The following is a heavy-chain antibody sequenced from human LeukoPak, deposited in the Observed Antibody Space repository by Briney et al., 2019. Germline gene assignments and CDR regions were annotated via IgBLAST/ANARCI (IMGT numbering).Heavy chain of an antibody. J-gene: IGHJ4*02. CDR3: AKDPAFGIVVVPAAYFDY. Sequence: ETLSLTCAVYDESFSGFYFNWIRQAPGKGLEWVSAISGSGGSTYYADSVKGRFTISRDNSKNTLYLQMNSLRAEDTAVYYCAKDPAFGIVVVPAAYFDYWGQGTLVTVSS. CDR1: DESFSGFY. CDR2: ISGSGGST. V-gene: IGHV3-23*01. D-gene: IGHD2-2*01.